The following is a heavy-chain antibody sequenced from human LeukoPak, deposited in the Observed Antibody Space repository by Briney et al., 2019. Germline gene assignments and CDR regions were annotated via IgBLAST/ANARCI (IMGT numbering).Heavy chain of an antibody. D-gene: IGHD3-22*01. CDR2: IKQDGSEK. Sequence: GGSLRLSCAASGFTFNNYWMSWVRQAPGKGLEWVANIKQDGSEKNYMDSVKGRVTISRDNAKNSLYLQMNSLRAEDTAVYYCAREGSGYYEDYWGQGTLVIVSS. CDR3: AREGSGYYEDY. CDR1: GFTFNNYW. V-gene: IGHV3-7*03. J-gene: IGHJ4*02.